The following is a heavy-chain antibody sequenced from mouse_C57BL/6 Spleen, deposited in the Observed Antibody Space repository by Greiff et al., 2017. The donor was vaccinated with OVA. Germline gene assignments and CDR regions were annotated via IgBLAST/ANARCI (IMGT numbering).Heavy chain of an antibody. J-gene: IGHJ1*03. D-gene: IGHD4-1*01. CDR2: ISSGGSYT. Sequence: EVNLVESGGDLVKPGGSLKLSCAASGFTFSSYGMSWVRQTPDKRLEWVVTISSGGSYTYYPDSVKGRFTISRDNAKNTLYLQMSSLKSEDTAMYYCARQPNWDVGYFDVWGTGTTVTVSS. V-gene: IGHV5-6*01. CDR3: ARQPNWDVGYFDV. CDR1: GFTFSSYG.